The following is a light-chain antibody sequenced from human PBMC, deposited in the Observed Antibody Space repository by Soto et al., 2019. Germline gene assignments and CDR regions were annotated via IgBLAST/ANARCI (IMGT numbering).Light chain of an antibody. CDR1: RTVSTN. CDR3: QQYNNWPPGAT. V-gene: IGKV3-15*01. Sequence: DIVMTQSPATLSVSPGERATLSCRASRTVSTNLAWYQQKPGQAPRLLIYYTSTRATGIPARFSGSGSGKEFTLTISSLQSEYCAVYYCQQYNNWPPGATFGPGTKVEIK. CDR2: YTS. J-gene: IGKJ3*01.